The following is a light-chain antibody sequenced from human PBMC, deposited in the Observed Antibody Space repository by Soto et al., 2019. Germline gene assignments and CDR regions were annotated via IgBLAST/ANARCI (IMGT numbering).Light chain of an antibody. CDR2: AAS. Sequence: IQMTQSPSSLSASVGARVTITCRTSQSVSGYLNWYQQEPGKAPKLLIYAASSLQSGVPSRFSGSGSETDFTLTISSLQPEDFATYHCQQGYTTPITFGQGTRLEIK. CDR3: QQGYTTPIT. V-gene: IGKV1-39*01. J-gene: IGKJ5*01. CDR1: QSVSGY.